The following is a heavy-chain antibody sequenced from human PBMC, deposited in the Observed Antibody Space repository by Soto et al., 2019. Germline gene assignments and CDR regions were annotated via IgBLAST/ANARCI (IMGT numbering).Heavy chain of an antibody. J-gene: IGHJ4*02. V-gene: IGHV1-3*01. CDR3: ARDSEDFWSGYPAPFDY. CDR1: GYTFTSYA. CDR2: INAGNGNT. Sequence: QVQLVQSGAEVKKPGASVKVSCKASGYTFTSYAMHWVRQDPGQRLEWMGWINAGNGNTKYSQKFQGRVTITRDTSASTAYMELSSLRSEDTAVYYCARDSEDFWSGYPAPFDYWGQGTLVTVSS. D-gene: IGHD3-3*01.